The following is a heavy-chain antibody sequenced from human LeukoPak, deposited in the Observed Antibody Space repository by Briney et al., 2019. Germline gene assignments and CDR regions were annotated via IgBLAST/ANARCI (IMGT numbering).Heavy chain of an antibody. CDR1: GASIRNKF. J-gene: IGHJ4*02. CDR2: ISYTGTT. D-gene: IGHD3-3*01. CDR3: ARDTSGYYGRYEH. V-gene: IGHV4-59*01. Sequence: SETLSLTCDVSGASIRNKFWSWLRHPPGKALEWIGYISYTGTTNYNPSLQSRVTISVDTSKNQLSLKLTSMTAADTAVYYCARDTSGYYGRYEHWGQGTLVTVSS.